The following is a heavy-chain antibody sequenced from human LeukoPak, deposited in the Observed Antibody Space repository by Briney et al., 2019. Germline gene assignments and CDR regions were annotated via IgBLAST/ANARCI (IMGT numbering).Heavy chain of an antibody. CDR1: GYTLTELS. D-gene: IGHD3-22*01. J-gene: IGHJ4*02. V-gene: IGHV1-24*01. Sequence: VASVKVSFKVSGYTLTELSMHWVRQAPGKGLEWMGGFDPEDGETIYAQKFQGRVTMTEDTSTDTAYMELSSLRSEDTAVYYCATRNYYDSSVRDYWGQGTLVTVSS. CDR3: ATRNYYDSSVRDY. CDR2: FDPEDGET.